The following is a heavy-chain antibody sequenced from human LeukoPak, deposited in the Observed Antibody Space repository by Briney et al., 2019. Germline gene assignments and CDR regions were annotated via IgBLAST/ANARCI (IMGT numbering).Heavy chain of an antibody. J-gene: IGHJ4*02. D-gene: IGHD3-22*01. CDR2: INPNSGGT. CDR1: GYTFTGYY. V-gene: IGHV1-2*06. Sequence: ASVKVSCKASGYTFTGYYMHWLRQAPGQGLEWMGRINPNSGGTNYAHKFQGRVTMTRDTSISTAYMELSRLRSDDTAVYYCARGARDYYDSSGYYTYWGQGTLVTVSP. CDR3: ARGARDYYDSSGYYTY.